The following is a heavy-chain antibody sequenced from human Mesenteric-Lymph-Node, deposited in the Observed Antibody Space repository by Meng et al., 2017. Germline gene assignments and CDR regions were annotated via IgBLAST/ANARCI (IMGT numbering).Heavy chain of an antibody. J-gene: IGHJ4*02. V-gene: IGHV2-5*02. CDR3: AHGRYYGDYYFDY. D-gene: IGHD4-17*01. Sequence: WQEFCPTQVNPTTPPTLPFPFSGFSLSPSGVGVGWLPPPPGKALEWLALIYCDDDKRYSPSLKSRLTITKDTSKNQVVLTMTNMDPVDTATYYCAHGRYYGDYYFDYWGQGTLVTVSS. CDR2: IYCDDDK. CDR1: GFSLSPSGVG.